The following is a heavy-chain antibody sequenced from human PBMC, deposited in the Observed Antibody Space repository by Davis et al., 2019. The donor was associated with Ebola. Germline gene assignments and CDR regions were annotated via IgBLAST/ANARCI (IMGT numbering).Heavy chain of an antibody. CDR3: AKDTSNIWFDI. D-gene: IGHD1-26*01. CDR2: MNSDGSRT. Sequence: HTGGSLRLSCVASGFTFGGYWMHWVRQVPGKGLEWISRMNSDGSRTDYADSVKGRFTISRDNAKNTLYLQMNSLRVEDTAIYYCAKDTSNIWFDIWGQGTMVTVSS. J-gene: IGHJ3*02. V-gene: IGHV3-74*01. CDR1: GFTFGGYW.